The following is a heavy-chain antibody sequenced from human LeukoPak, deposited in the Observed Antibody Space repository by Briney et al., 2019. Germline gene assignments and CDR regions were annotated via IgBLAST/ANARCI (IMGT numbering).Heavy chain of an antibody. J-gene: IGHJ4*01. CDR1: GDSISSYY. V-gene: IGHV4-59*01. CDR3: ARGRTWFGELSY. CDR2: ISNSGST. Sequence: PSETLSLTCTVSGDSISSYYWSWIRQPPGKGLEWIGYISNSGSTVYNPALKSRVTISVDTSKNQFSLKLSSVTGADTAVYYCARGRTWFGELSYWGQGSPVTVSS. D-gene: IGHD3-10*01.